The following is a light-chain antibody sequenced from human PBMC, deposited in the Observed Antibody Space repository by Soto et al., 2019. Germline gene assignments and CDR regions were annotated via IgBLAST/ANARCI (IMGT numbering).Light chain of an antibody. V-gene: IGKV3-15*01. CDR3: QQYNNWPRT. J-gene: IGKJ1*01. Sequence: EILMTQSPATLSASPGERATLSCRASQSVSSNLAWYQQKPGQAPRLLIYGASTRATGIPARFSGSGSGTEFTLTISSLQSEDFAVYYCQQYNNWPRTFGQGTKVDIK. CDR1: QSVSSN. CDR2: GAS.